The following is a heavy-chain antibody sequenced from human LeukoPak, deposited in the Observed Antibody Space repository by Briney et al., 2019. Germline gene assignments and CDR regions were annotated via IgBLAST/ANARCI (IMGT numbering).Heavy chain of an antibody. V-gene: IGHV5-51*01. J-gene: IGHJ4*02. CDR1: GYTFTNYW. D-gene: IGHD3-10*01. CDR2: IYPPGSDT. Sequence: GESLKISCKGSGYTFTNYWIGWVRQMPGKGLEWMGIIYPPGSDTRYSPSFQGQVTISVDKSISTAYLQWNSLKASDTAIYYCARRDYFATGNYVDYWGQGTLVTVSS. CDR3: ARRDYFATGNYVDY.